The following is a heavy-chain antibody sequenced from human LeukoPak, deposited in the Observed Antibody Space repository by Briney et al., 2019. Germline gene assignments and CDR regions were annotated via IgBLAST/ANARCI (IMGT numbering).Heavy chain of an antibody. J-gene: IGHJ4*02. CDR2: ISGGSGGT. Sequence: GGSLRLSCAASGFAFSSYAMSWVRQAPGKGLAWVSTISGGSGGTYCADSVKGRFTISRDNSKNTLYLQMNSLRDEDTAVYYCAKHRFESGGYHSTDWGQGTLVTVSS. CDR3: AKHRFESGGYHSTD. V-gene: IGHV3-23*01. D-gene: IGHD3-22*01. CDR1: GFAFSSYA.